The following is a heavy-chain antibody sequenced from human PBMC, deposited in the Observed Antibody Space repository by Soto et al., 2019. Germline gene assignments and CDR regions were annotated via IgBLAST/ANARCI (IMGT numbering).Heavy chain of an antibody. D-gene: IGHD5-12*01. V-gene: IGHV3-23*01. J-gene: IGHJ3*01. Sequence: EVQLLESGGGLVQPGGSLRLSCAASGFTFSSYAINWVRQAPGKGLEWVSVISTTGGTTYYADSVKGRFTISRDNSKSTLYLQMHTLRAEDTAVYYCAKLRGGWATGQRAFDFWGQGTMVTVSS. CDR3: AKLRGGWATGQRAFDF. CDR2: ISTTGGTT. CDR1: GFTFSSYA.